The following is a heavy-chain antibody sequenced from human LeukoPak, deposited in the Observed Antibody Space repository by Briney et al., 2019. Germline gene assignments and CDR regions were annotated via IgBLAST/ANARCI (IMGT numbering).Heavy chain of an antibody. CDR3: ARWGGTRQYYFDY. Sequence: GGSLRLSCAVSGFIFSDYGFHWVRQAPGKGLGWVAVTRFDGSIKQYADSVKGRFTISRDDSKNTLYLQMNFLKSEDTAVYYCARWGGTRQYYFDYWGQGTLVTVSS. CDR2: TRFDGSIK. CDR1: GFIFSDYG. D-gene: IGHD1-1*01. V-gene: IGHV3-33*01. J-gene: IGHJ4*02.